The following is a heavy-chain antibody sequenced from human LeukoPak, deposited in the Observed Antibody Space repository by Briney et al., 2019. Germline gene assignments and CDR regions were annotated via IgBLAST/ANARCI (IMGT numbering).Heavy chain of an antibody. CDR3: AKDKWELLIYAFDI. D-gene: IGHD1-26*01. CDR2: ISWNSGSI. J-gene: IGHJ3*02. V-gene: IGHV3-9*01. Sequence: PGRSLRLSCAASGFTFDDYAMHWVRQAPGKGLEWVSGISWNSGSIGYADSVKGRFTISRDNAKNSLYLQINSLRAEDTALYYCAKDKWELLIYAFDIWGQGTMVTVSS. CDR1: GFTFDDYA.